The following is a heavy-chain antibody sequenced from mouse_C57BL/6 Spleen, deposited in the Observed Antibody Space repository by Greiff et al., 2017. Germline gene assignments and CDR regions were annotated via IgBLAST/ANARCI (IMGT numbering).Heavy chain of an antibody. CDR2: ISDGGSYT. J-gene: IGHJ4*01. Sequence: EVMLVESGGGLVKPGGSLKLSCAASGFTFSSYAMSWVRQTPEKRLEWVATISDGGSYTYYPDNVKGRFTISRDNAKNNLYLQMSHLKSEDTAMYYCARGYDGYYLSAMDYWGQGTSVTVSS. V-gene: IGHV5-4*03. D-gene: IGHD2-3*01. CDR3: ARGYDGYYLSAMDY. CDR1: GFTFSSYA.